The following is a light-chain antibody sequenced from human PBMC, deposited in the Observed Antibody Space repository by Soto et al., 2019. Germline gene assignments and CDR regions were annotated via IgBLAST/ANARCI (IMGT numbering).Light chain of an antibody. CDR1: SSNIGAGYD. Sequence: QSVLTHPPSMSGAPGQRVTISCTGSSSNIGAGYDVHWYQQLPGTVPKLLIYGNSNRPSGVPDRFSGSKSGTSASLAITGLQAEDEADYYCQSYDSSLSVVVFGGGTKLTVL. J-gene: IGLJ2*01. CDR2: GNS. CDR3: QSYDSSLSVVV. V-gene: IGLV1-40*01.